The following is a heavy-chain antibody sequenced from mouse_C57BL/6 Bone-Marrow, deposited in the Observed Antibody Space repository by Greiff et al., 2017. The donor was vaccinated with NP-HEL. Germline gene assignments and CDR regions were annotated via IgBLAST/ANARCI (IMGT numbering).Heavy chain of an antibody. V-gene: IGHV5-2*01. CDR1: EYEFPSHD. J-gene: IGHJ4*01. CDR3: ARQGSSYAMDY. CDR2: INSDGGST. D-gene: IGHD1-3*01. Sequence: EVKVVESGGGLVQPGESLKLSCESNEYEFPSHDMSWVRKTPEKRLELVAAINSDGGSTYYPDNMERRFTISRDDTKKTLDLQMSSLRSEDTALYYCARQGSSYAMDYWGQGTSVTVSS.